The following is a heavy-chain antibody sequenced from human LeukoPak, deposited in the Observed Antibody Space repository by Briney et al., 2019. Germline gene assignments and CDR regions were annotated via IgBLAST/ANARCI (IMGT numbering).Heavy chain of an antibody. D-gene: IGHD2-2*01. CDR1: GYTFTSYG. CDR3: ARGGDIVVVPAVIFDY. CDR2: ISAYNGNT. V-gene: IGHV1-18*01. J-gene: IGHJ4*02. Sequence: ASVKVSCKASGYTFTSYGISWVRQAPGQGLEWMGWISAYNGNTNYAQKLQGRVTMTTDTSTSTAYVELRSLRSDDTAVYYCARGGDIVVVPAVIFDYWGQGTLVTVSS.